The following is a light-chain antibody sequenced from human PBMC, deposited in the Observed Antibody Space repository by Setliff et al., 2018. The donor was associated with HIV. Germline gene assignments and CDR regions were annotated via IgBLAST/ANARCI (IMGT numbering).Light chain of an antibody. V-gene: IGLV2-23*02. Sequence: QSVLTQPASVSGSPGQSITISCTGTSSDVGSYNLVSWYQQHPGQAPKLMFYEVSKRPSGVSNRFSGSKSGNTASLTISGLQAEDEADYYCCSYADIGTFVFGGGTKVTVL. CDR1: SSDVGSYNL. CDR3: CSYADIGTFV. CDR2: EVS. J-gene: IGLJ2*01.